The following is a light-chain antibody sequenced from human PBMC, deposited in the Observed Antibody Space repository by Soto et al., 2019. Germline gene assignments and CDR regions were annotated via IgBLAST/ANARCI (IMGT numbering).Light chain of an antibody. Sequence: QSALTQPASVSGSPGQSITISCTGTSSDVGGYNYVSWYQQHPGKAPKLMIYDVSNRPSGVSNRFSGSKSGNTASLTISGLKAEDEADYYCSSYTSSSTSFGTGTKLTVL. CDR3: SSYTSSSTS. J-gene: IGLJ1*01. V-gene: IGLV2-14*01. CDR1: SSDVGGYNY. CDR2: DVS.